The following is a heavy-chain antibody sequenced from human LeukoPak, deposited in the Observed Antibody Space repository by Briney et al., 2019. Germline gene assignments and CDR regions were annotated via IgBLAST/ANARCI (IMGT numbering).Heavy chain of an antibody. Sequence: SVKVSCKASGGTLSSYAISWVRQAPGQGLEWMGRIIPILGIANYAQKFQGRVTITADKSTSTAYMELSSLRSEDTAVYYCARLWFGGNYYYYGMDVWGQGTTVTVSS. CDR1: GGTLSSYA. D-gene: IGHD3-10*01. CDR3: ARLWFGGNYYYYGMDV. CDR2: IIPILGIA. J-gene: IGHJ6*02. V-gene: IGHV1-69*04.